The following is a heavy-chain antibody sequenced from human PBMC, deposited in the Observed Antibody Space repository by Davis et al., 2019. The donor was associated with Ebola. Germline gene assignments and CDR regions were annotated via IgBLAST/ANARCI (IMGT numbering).Heavy chain of an antibody. Sequence: PGGSLRLSCAASGFTFSSYGMHWVRQAPGKGLEWVAVISYDGSNKYYADSVKGRFTISRDNSKNTLYLQMNSLRAEDTAVYYCAKRSRDVGDPGYAFDIWGQGTMVTVSS. CDR1: GFTFSSYG. CDR3: AKRSRDVGDPGYAFDI. V-gene: IGHV3-30*18. D-gene: IGHD1-26*01. J-gene: IGHJ3*02. CDR2: ISYDGSNK.